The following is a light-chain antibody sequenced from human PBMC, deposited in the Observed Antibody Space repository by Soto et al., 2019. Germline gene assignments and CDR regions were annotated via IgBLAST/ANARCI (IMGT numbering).Light chain of an antibody. CDR1: QTISSW. CDR3: QHHNSYPRT. J-gene: IGKJ5*01. CDR2: GAS. Sequence: DIQMTQSPSTLSGSVGDRVTITCRARQTISSWLAWYQQKPGQAPKRLIYGASNLESWVPSRFSGSGSGTEFTLTINSLRPEDLGTYYCQHHNSYPRTFGQGTRLEIK. V-gene: IGKV1-5*01.